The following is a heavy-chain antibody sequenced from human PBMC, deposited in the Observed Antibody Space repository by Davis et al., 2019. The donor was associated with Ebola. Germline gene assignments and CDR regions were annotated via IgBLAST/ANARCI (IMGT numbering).Heavy chain of an antibody. J-gene: IGHJ3*02. Sequence: GESLKISCAASGFTFSTYTMTWVRQAPGKGLEWVAVISYDGSNKYYADSVKGRFTISRDNSKNSLYLQMNSLRAEDTAVYYCARDLFFIWGQGTMVTVSS. CDR3: ARDLFFI. D-gene: IGHD3-3*01. CDR1: GFTFSTYT. V-gene: IGHV3-30*03. CDR2: ISYDGSNK.